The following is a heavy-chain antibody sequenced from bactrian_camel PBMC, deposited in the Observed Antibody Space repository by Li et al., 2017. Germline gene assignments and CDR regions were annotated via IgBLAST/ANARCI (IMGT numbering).Heavy chain of an antibody. D-gene: IGHD1*01. CDR2: ITYDGTT. CDR3: GAVIACPQSWYAKWNPPFAY. J-gene: IGHJ6*01. CDR1: GGTFGATD. Sequence: HVQLVESGGGSVQDGGFLRLSCTISGGTFGATDMGWYRQAPGNECDLVTSITYDGTTYYTDSVKGRFTISRDNKNAVYLQMDSLKPEDTAEYYCGAVIACPQSWYAKWNPPFAYWGQGTQVTVSS. V-gene: IGHV3S53*01.